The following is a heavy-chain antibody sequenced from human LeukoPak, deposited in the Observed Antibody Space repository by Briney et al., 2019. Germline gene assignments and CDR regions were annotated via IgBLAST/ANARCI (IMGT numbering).Heavy chain of an antibody. D-gene: IGHD6-13*01. CDR3: ARGRTVSSSWYYYYGMDV. CDR2: ISAYNGNT. CDR1: GYTFTSYG. V-gene: IGHV1-18*01. J-gene: IGHJ6*02. Sequence: GASVKVSCKASGYTFTSYGISWVRQAPGQGLEWMGWISAYNGNTNYAQKLQGRVTMTTDTSTSTAYMELRSLRSDDTAVYYCARGRTVSSSWYYYYGMDVWGQGTTVTVSS.